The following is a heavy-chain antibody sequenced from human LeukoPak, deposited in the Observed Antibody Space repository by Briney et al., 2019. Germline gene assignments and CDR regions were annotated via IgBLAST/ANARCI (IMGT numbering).Heavy chain of an antibody. CDR2: ISWNSGYI. D-gene: IGHD6-19*01. CDR3: ARATFYSGWYYYYMDV. Sequence: GGSLRLSCVASGFTFDDYAMYWVRQAPGKGLEWVSGISWNSGYIYYADSVKGRFTISRDNAKNSLYLQMNSLRAEDTAVYYCARATFYSGWYYYYMDVWGKGTTVTVSS. V-gene: IGHV3-9*01. CDR1: GFTFDDYA. J-gene: IGHJ6*03.